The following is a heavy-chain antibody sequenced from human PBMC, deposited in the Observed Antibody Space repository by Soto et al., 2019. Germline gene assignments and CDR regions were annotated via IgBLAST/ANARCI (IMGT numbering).Heavy chain of an antibody. CDR3: ARETYGDYVGYFDP. V-gene: IGHV4-34*01. CDR2: INHSGST. CDR1: GESFSGYY. Sequence: SETLALTCAVDGESFSGYYWTWIRQPPGTGLEWIEEINHSGSTNYNPSLKSRVIISVDRSKNQFSLKVRSVTAADTAVYYCARETYGDYVGYFDPWGQGIQVTVSS. D-gene: IGHD4-17*01. J-gene: IGHJ5*02.